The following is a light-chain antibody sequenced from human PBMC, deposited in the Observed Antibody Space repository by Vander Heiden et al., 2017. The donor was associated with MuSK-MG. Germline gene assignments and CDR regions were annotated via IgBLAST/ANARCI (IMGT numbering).Light chain of an antibody. Sequence: QSVFHSSNNKNHLGWYQQKPGQPPKMLIYWASTRESGVPDRFNGSGSGTDFTLTISSLQAEDVAVYYCQQYDSLPVTFGQGTKVEIK. J-gene: IGKJ1*01. CDR3: QQYDSLPVT. CDR2: WAS. V-gene: IGKV4-1*01. CDR1: QSVFHSSNNKNH.